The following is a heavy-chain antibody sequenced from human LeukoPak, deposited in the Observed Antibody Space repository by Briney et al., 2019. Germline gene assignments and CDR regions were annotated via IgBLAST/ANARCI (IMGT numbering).Heavy chain of an antibody. Sequence: PGGSLRLSCAASGFTFSSYAMSWVRQAPGKGLEWVPAISGSGGSTYYADSVKGRFTISRDNSKNTLHLQMNSLRAEDTAVYYCAKSIVVEPAAIRYFDYWGQGTLVTVSS. CDR2: ISGSGGST. CDR3: AKSIVVEPAAIRYFDY. J-gene: IGHJ4*02. V-gene: IGHV3-23*01. D-gene: IGHD2-2*01. CDR1: GFTFSSYA.